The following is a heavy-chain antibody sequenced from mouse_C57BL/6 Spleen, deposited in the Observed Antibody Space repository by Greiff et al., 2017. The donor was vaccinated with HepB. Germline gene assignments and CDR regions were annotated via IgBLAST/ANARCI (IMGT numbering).Heavy chain of an antibody. V-gene: IGHV1-67*01. J-gene: IGHJ4*01. CDR2: ISTYYGDA. D-gene: IGHD2-4*01. CDR3: ARSLDYDDVPYYYAMDY. Sequence: QVQLQQSGPELVRPGVSVKISCKGSGYTFTDYAMHWVKQSHAKSLEWIGVISTYYGDASYNQKFKDKATMTVDKSSSTAYMELARLTSEDSAVYYCARSLDYDDVPYYYAMDYWGQGTSVTVSS. CDR1: GYTFTDYA.